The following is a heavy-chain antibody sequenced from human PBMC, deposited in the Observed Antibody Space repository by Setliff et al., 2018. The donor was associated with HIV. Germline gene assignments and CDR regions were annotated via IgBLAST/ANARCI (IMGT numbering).Heavy chain of an antibody. CDR1: EFTFSGYS. CDR2: ISSSGAHI. V-gene: IGHV3-21*06. CDR3: ARGGRLQYFDWPSYAMDV. Sequence: GGSLRLSCAASEFTFSGYSMNWVRQAPGKGLEWVASISSSGAHIFYADSLKGRFTISRDNGKNLLYLQMNSLRAEDTAVYYCARGGRLQYFDWPSYAMDVWGQGTTVTVSS. D-gene: IGHD3-9*01. J-gene: IGHJ6*02.